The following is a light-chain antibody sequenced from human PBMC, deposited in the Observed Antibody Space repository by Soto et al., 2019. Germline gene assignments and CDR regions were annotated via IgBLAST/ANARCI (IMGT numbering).Light chain of an antibody. CDR2: EGS. CDR3: CSYAGSSYYV. J-gene: IGLJ1*01. CDR1: SSDVGGYNH. Sequence: QSALTQPASVSGSPGQSITISCTGSSSDVGGYNHVSWYQQHPGKAPKFILYEGSKRPSGVSNRFSGSKSGNTASLTISGLQAEDEAYYYCCSYAGSSYYVFGSGTKLTVL. V-gene: IGLV2-23*01.